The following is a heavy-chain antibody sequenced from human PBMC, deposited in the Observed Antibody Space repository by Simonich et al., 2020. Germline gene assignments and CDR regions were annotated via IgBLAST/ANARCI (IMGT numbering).Heavy chain of an antibody. CDR1: GFTFSSYA. CDR2: KEYDGSNK. V-gene: IGHV3-30*07. CDR3: AREGAGNDAFDI. J-gene: IGHJ3*02. D-gene: IGHD1-26*01. Sequence: QVQLVESGGGVVQPGRSLRLSCAASGFTFSSYAMHWVRQAQGKGVGWVAVKEYDGSNKYYEDSVKGRFTISRDKSKNTLYLQMNSLRAEETAVYYCAREGAGNDAFDIWGQGTMVTVSS.